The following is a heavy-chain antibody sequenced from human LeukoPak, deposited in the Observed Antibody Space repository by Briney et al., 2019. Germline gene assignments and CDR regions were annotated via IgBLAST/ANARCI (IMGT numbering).Heavy chain of an antibody. J-gene: IGHJ4*02. CDR3: AGTDYDILTGYGIDY. CDR2: ISTRGGTI. CDR1: GFIFSSLE. D-gene: IGHD3-9*01. Sequence: PGGSLRLSCVVSGFIFSSLEMNWVRQAPGKGLEWVSYISTRGGTIYYADSVKGRFTISRDNAKNSLYLQMNSLRAEDTAVYYCAGTDYDILTGYGIDYWGQGTLVTVSS. V-gene: IGHV3-48*03.